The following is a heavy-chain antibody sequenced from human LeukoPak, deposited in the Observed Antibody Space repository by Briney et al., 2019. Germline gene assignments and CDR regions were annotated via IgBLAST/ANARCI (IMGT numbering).Heavy chain of an antibody. V-gene: IGHV3-30*03. CDR1: GFTFSSYG. J-gene: IGHJ4*02. Sequence: GGSLRLSCAASGFTFSSYGMHWVRQAPGKGLEWVAVISNDGSNKYYADIVKGRFTISRDNSKNTLYLQMNSLRAEDTAVYYCARVGVTFLYYFDSWGQGTLVTVSS. CDR2: ISNDGSNK. D-gene: IGHD1-26*01. CDR3: ARVGVTFLYYFDS.